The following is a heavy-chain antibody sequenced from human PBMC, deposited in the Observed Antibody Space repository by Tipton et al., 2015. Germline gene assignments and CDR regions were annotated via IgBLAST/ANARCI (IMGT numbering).Heavy chain of an antibody. J-gene: IGHJ4*02. CDR3: ARARGRHGGLFDS. Sequence: NPSLTCDVSGYSISSGYYWGWIRQPPGKGLEWIGSIFHRGDTNYNPSLKSRVTISLDTSKNQFSLKLNSVTAADTAVYYCARARGRHGGLFDSWGQGILVTVSS. V-gene: IGHV4-38-2*01. CDR1: GYSISSGYY. D-gene: IGHD4-23*01. CDR2: IFHRGDT.